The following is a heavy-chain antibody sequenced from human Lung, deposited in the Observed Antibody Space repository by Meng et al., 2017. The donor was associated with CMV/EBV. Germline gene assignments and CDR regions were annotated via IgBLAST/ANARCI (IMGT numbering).Heavy chain of an antibody. CDR2: ISAYNGNT. Sequence: ASXXVSXKTSGYTFTSYGISWVRQAPGQGLEWMGWISAYNGNTNYAQKLQGRVTMTTDTSTSTAYMELRSLRSDDTAVYYYASSSDIVVVPAAPFDYLGQGXLVTVSS. CDR3: ASSSDIVVVPAAPFDY. CDR1: GYTFTSYG. D-gene: IGHD2-2*01. J-gene: IGHJ4*02. V-gene: IGHV1-18*01.